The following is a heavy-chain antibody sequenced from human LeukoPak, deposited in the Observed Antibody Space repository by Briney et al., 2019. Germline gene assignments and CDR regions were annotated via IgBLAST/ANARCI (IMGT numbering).Heavy chain of an antibody. D-gene: IGHD3-16*02. Sequence: GGSLRLSCVASGFTFSSYWMGWVRQAPGKGLEWVANIQQDGSEIFYVDSVRGRFTISRDNSKNTLYLQMNSLRAEDTAVYYCAKDHDYVWGSYHDLYYFDYWGQGTLVTVSS. CDR3: AKDHDYVWGSYHDLYYFDY. J-gene: IGHJ4*02. V-gene: IGHV3-7*01. CDR1: GFTFSSYW. CDR2: IQQDGSEI.